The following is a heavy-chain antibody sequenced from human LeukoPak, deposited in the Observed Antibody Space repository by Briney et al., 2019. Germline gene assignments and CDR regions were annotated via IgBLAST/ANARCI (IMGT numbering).Heavy chain of an antibody. D-gene: IGHD4-11*01. CDR1: GGSFSDYY. CDR3: ARRTVTTRGGNWFDP. Sequence: SQTLSLTCAVYGGSFSDYYWSWIRQPPGKGLEWIGEINHSGSTNYNPSLKSRVTISVDTSKKQFSLKLSSVTAADSAVYYCARRTVTTRGGNWFDPWGQGTLVTVSS. J-gene: IGHJ5*02. CDR2: INHSGST. V-gene: IGHV4-34*01.